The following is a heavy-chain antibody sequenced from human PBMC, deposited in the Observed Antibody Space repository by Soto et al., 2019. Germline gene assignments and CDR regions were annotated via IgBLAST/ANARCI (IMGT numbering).Heavy chain of an antibody. V-gene: IGHV1-8*01. Sequence: VASVKVSCKASGYTFTSYDIHWVRQATGQGREWMGWMNPNSGNTGYAQKFQGRVTMTRNTRISTAYMELSSLRSEDTAAYSCARRRGLCCGYQHLDFWGQGPRATVCS. CDR2: MNPNSGNT. J-gene: IGHJ6*02. CDR3: ARRRGLCCGYQHLDF. CDR1: GYTFTSYD. D-gene: IGHD3-22*01.